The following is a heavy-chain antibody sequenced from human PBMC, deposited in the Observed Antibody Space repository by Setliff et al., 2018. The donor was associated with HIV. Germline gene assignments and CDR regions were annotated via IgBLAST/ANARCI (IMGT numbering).Heavy chain of an antibody. CDR3: ARKYTGGPLDY. CDR1: GYTFTSYG. Sequence: SVKVSCKASGYTFTSYGITWVRQAPGQGLEWMGWISTYNGNTHYAQKLQGRVTMTTDTSTSTAYRELRSLRSDDTAMYYCARKYTGGPLDYWGQGTLVTVSS. CDR2: ISTYNGNT. J-gene: IGHJ4*02. V-gene: IGHV1-18*01. D-gene: IGHD6-19*01.